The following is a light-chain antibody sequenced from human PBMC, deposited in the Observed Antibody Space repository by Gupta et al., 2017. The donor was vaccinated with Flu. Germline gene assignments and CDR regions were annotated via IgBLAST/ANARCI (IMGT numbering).Light chain of an antibody. CDR1: QTVDGAF. CDR3: QQYGHSPAFS. V-gene: IGKV3-20*01. CDR2: GTS. J-gene: IGKJ2*03. Sequence: EIVLTQSPVSLSLSPGERATLSCRASQTVDGAFLAWYQQQPGRAPRLLIYGTSTRATGIPDRFSGSGSGTDFTLTISGLEPEDFAVYYCQQYGHSPAFSFGQGTKLEI.